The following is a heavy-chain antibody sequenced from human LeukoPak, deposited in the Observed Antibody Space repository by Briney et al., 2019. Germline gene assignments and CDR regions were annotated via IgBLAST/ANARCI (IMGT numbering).Heavy chain of an antibody. V-gene: IGHV4-39*01. J-gene: IGHJ4*02. D-gene: IGHD6-19*01. CDR1: GGSTRSSSYY. Sequence: PSETLSLTCTVSGGSTRSSSYYWGWIRQPPGKGLEGIGRIYYSGSTYYNPSLKSRITVSVDPSKNEFSLKLSSVTANDTAVYYCARHVKGQWPWYLDYWGPGTLVTVSS. CDR3: ARHVKGQWPWYLDY. CDR2: IYYSGST.